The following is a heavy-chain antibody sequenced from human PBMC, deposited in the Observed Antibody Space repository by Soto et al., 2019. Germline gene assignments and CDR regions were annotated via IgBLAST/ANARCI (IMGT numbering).Heavy chain of an antibody. CDR1: GGSISSSSYY. CDR2: IYYSGST. V-gene: IGHV4-39*01. J-gene: IGHJ4*02. CDR3: ARRNWTDVVY. D-gene: IGHD1-20*01. Sequence: SGTLSLTCTVSGGSISSSSYYWGWIRQPPGKGLEWIGSIYYSGSTYYNPSLKSRVTISVDTSKNQFSLKLSSVTAADTAVYYCARRNWTDVVYWGQGTLVTVSS.